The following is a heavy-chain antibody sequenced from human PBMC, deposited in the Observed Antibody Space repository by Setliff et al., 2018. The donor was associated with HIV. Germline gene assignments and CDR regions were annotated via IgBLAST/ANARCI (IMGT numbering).Heavy chain of an antibody. J-gene: IGHJ6*03. V-gene: IGHV4-34*01. CDR2: IIQSGST. D-gene: IGHD5-12*01. CDR1: GGSFSGYY. CDR3: ARGRRGFSGYGDYYYMDV. Sequence: SETLPLTCAVYGGSFSGYYWSWIRQSPGKGLEWIGEIIQSGSTNYNPSLKSRVTISVDTSKNQLSLKLNSVTAADTAMYYCARGRRGFSGYGDYYYMDVWGKGTAVTVSS.